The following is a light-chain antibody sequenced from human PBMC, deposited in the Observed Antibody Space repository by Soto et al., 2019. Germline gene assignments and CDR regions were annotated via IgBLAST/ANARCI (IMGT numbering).Light chain of an antibody. CDR2: SNN. CDR3: AAWDDSLNGFYV. V-gene: IGLV1-44*01. Sequence: QSVLTQPPSASGTPGQRVTISCSGSSYNIGSNTVNWYQQLPGTAPKLLIYSNNQRPSGVPDRFSGSKSGTSASLAISGLQSEDEADYYCAAWDDSLNGFYVFGTGTQLTVL. CDR1: SYNIGSNT. J-gene: IGLJ1*01.